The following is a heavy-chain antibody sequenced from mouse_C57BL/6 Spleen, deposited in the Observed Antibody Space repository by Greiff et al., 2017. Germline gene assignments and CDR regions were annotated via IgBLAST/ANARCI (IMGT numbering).Heavy chain of an antibody. J-gene: IGHJ3*01. V-gene: IGHV4-1*01. CDR2: INPDSSTI. CDR3: ARPDSSGYPWFAY. D-gene: IGHD3-2*02. CDR1: GIDFSRYW. Sequence: AASGIDFSRYWMSWVRRAPGKGLEWIGEINPDSSTINYAPSLKDKFIISRDNAKNTLYLQMSKVRSEDTALYYCARPDSSGYPWFAYWGQGTLVTVSA.